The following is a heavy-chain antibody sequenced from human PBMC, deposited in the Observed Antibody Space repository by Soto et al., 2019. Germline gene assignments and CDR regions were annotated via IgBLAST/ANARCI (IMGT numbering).Heavy chain of an antibody. CDR3: ARDHGRQLRNTPTIDY. J-gene: IGHJ4*02. CDR2: ISAYNGNT. Sequence: ASVKVSCKASGYTFTSYGISWVRQAPGQGLEWMGWISAYNGNTNYAQKLQGRVTMTTDTSTSTAYMELRSLRSDDTAVYYCARDHGRQLRNTPTIDYWGQGTLVTVSS. V-gene: IGHV1-18*04. D-gene: IGHD2-2*01. CDR1: GYTFTSYG.